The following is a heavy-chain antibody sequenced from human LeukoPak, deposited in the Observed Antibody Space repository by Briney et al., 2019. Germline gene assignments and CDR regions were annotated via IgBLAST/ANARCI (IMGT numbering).Heavy chain of an antibody. V-gene: IGHV3-23*01. Sequence: GGSLRLSCTAFKFTFSNYAMSWVRQAPGKGLEWVSVIGGSGGSTYYADSVKGRFTISRDNSKDTLFLQMNSLRTEDTAVYYCAKRSNFRTGYLDYWGQGALVTVSS. D-gene: IGHD3/OR15-3a*01. CDR3: AKRSNFRTGYLDY. CDR1: KFTFSNYA. J-gene: IGHJ4*02. CDR2: IGGSGGST.